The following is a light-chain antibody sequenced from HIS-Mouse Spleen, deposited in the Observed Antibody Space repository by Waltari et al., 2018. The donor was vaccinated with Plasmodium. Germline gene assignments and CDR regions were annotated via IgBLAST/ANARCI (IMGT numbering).Light chain of an antibody. V-gene: IGLV3-27*01. CDR3: YSAADNNLV. Sequence: SYELTQPSSVSVSPGQKARITCAGDVLAKKYARWFQQKPGQAPVLGVYKDSERPSGIPERFSGSSSGTTVTLTISGAQVEDEADYYCYSAADNNLVFGGGTKLTVL. J-gene: IGLJ3*02. CDR1: VLAKKY. CDR2: KDS.